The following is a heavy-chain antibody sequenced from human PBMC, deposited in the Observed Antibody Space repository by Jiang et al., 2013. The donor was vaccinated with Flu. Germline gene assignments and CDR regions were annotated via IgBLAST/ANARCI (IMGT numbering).Heavy chain of an antibody. CDR3: AKTLPINMVVLINGNGPFDI. V-gene: IGHV4-39*07. J-gene: IGHJ3*02. CDR1: GGSIRTSSNY. Sequence: GLVKPSETLSLTCTVSGGSIRTSSNYWGWIRQPPGKGLEWIGRFFYSDGTSYSNPSLKSRVTISVDTSKNQFSLRLSSVTAADTAVYYCAKTLPINMVVLINGNGPFDIWGQGTMVTVSS. CDR2: FYSDGTS. D-gene: IGHD2-21*01.